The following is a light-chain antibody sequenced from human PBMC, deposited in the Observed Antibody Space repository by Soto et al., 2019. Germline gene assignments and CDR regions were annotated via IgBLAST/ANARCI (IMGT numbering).Light chain of an antibody. V-gene: IGLV6-57*04. J-gene: IGLJ3*02. CDR3: QSFDSDNPWV. Sequence: NFMLTQPHSVSESPGKTVTISCTRSSGSITSNYVQWYQQRPGSAPATIIYEDSQRPSGVPDRFSGSIDRSSNSASLTISRLRTEDEADYYCQSFDSDNPWVFGGGTKLTVL. CDR1: SGSITSNY. CDR2: EDS.